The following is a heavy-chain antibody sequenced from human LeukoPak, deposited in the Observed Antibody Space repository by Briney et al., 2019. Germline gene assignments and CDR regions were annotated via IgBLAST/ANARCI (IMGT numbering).Heavy chain of an antibody. CDR3: ARALVCSGGSCYFFDY. CDR2: IKQDGSEK. J-gene: IGHJ4*02. D-gene: IGHD2-15*01. V-gene: IGHV3-7*01. Sequence: GGSLRLSCAASGFTFSSYEMNWVRQAPGKGLEWVANIKQDGSEKYYVDSVKGRFTISRDNAKNSLYLQMNSLRAEDTAVYYCARALVCSGGSCYFFDYWGQGTLVTVSS. CDR1: GFTFSSYE.